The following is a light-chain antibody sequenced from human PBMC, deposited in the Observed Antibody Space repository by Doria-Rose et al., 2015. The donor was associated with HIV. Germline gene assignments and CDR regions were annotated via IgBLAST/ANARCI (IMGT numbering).Light chain of an antibody. CDR1: QRFSSTY. V-gene: IGKV3-20*01. CDR2: DGS. CDR3: HQYGTSWT. Sequence: EIVMTQSPGTRSLSPGERATLSCRASQRFSSTYLAWYQQKPGQAPSLLIYDGSTRATGIPDRFSASGSGTDFTLTINRLEPEDFALYYCHQYGTSWTFGQGTKVEI. J-gene: IGKJ1*01.